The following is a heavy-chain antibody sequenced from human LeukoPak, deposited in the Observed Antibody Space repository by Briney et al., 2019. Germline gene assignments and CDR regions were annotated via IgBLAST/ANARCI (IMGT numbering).Heavy chain of an antibody. CDR2: ISAHNGNT. CDR1: GYTFTSYG. J-gene: IGHJ4*02. D-gene: IGHD3-22*01. V-gene: IGHV1-18*01. Sequence: ASVKVSCKASGYTFTSYGISWLRQAPGQGLEWMGWISAHNGNTNYVQKLQGRVSMTTDTSTSTACMELRSLRSDDTAVYYCAIDSSGMRYFDYWGQGTLVTVSS. CDR3: AIDSSGMRYFDY.